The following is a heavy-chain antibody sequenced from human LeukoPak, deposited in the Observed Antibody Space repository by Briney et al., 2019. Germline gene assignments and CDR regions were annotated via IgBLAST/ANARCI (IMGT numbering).Heavy chain of an antibody. D-gene: IGHD3-10*01. CDR2: ISYSGTT. J-gene: IGHJ5*02. CDR3: AREFGVTMVRGVIMDWFDP. Sequence: SETLSLTCTVSGDSIRSNSYYWGWIRQPPGKGLEWIGSISYSGTTYSNPSLKSRVTISLDTSKNQFSLKLSSVTAADTAVYYCAREFGVTMVRGVIMDWFDPWGQGTLVTVSS. CDR1: GDSIRSNSYY. V-gene: IGHV4-39*02.